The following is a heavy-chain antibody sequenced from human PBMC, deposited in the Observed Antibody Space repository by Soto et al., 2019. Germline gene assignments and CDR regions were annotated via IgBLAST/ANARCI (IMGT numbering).Heavy chain of an antibody. CDR3: ATYRKFFQI. CDR1: GGSITSYY. Sequence: SETLSLTCTVSGGSITSYYWSWIRQPAGKGLEWIGRSYSSGNTDYNPSLKSRVTMSVDTSKNHFSLKLSSVTAADTAMYYCATYRKFFQIWGQGTKVTVSS. J-gene: IGHJ3*02. V-gene: IGHV4-4*07. CDR2: SYSSGNT.